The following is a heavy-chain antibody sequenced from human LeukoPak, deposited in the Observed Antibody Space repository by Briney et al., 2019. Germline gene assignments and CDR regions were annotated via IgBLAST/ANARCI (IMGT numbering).Heavy chain of an antibody. CDR2: IKQDGSEK. Sequence: GGSLRLSCAASGFTFSDYYMSWIRQAPGQGLEWVANIKQDGSEKYYVDSVKGRFTISRDNAKNSLYLQMNSLRAEDTAVYYCARGAATYSIDYYYYMDVWGKGTTVTVSS. CDR3: ARGAATYSIDYYYYMDV. V-gene: IGHV3-7*03. CDR1: GFTFSDYY. D-gene: IGHD2-15*01. J-gene: IGHJ6*03.